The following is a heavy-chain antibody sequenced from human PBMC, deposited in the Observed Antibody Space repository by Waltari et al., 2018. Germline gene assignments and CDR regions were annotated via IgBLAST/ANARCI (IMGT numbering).Heavy chain of an antibody. J-gene: IGHJ6*02. CDR1: GGSIRSRSYY. V-gene: IGHV4-30-4*01. D-gene: IGHD6-19*01. CDR2: VYSRVST. CDR3: ARVTAVTGTGGMDV. Sequence: QVQLQESGPGLVKPSQTLSLTCTVSGGSIRSRSYYWSWVRQPPGKGLEWIGYVYSRVSTYDNPSLMTRVDISKHTSTNQFSLKLTSVTAADTAVYYCARVTAVTGTGGMDVWGQGTTVIVSS.